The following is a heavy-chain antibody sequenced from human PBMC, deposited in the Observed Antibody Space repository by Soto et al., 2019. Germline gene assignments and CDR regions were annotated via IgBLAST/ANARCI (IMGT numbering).Heavy chain of an antibody. V-gene: IGHV4-34*01. CDR1: GGSLSGYY. Sequence: SETLSLTCAVYGGSLSGYYWSWIRQPPGKGLEWIGEINHSGSTNYNPSLKSRVTISVDTSKNQFSLKLSSATAADTAVYYCARGRPYPENAFDIWGQGTMVTVSS. D-gene: IGHD2-2*01. CDR3: ARGRPYPENAFDI. CDR2: INHSGST. J-gene: IGHJ3*02.